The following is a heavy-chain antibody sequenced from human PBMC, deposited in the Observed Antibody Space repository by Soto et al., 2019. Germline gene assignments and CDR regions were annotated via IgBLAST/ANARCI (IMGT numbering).Heavy chain of an antibody. CDR2: ISYDGSNK. D-gene: IGHD4-17*01. J-gene: IGHJ4*02. CDR3: AKASLREGFDY. V-gene: IGHV3-30*18. Sequence: QVQLVESGGGVVQPGRSLRLSCAASGFTFSSYGMHWVRQAPGKGLEWVAVISYDGSNKYYADSVKGRFTISRDNSKNTLYLQMNSLRAEDTAVYYCAKASLREGFDYWGQGTLVTVSS. CDR1: GFTFSSYG.